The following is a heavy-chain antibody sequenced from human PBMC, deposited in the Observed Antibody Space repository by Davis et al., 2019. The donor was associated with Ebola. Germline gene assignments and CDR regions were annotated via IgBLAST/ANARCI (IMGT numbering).Heavy chain of an antibody. CDR1: GGSISSSSYY. D-gene: IGHD5-24*01. Sequence: PSETLSLTCTVSGGSISSSSYYWGWIRQPPGKGLEWIGSIYYSGSTYYNPSLKSRVTISVDTSKNQFSLKLSPVTAADTAVYYCARVEMATHFDYWGQGTLVTVSS. J-gene: IGHJ4*02. CDR2: IYYSGST. CDR3: ARVEMATHFDY. V-gene: IGHV4-39*07.